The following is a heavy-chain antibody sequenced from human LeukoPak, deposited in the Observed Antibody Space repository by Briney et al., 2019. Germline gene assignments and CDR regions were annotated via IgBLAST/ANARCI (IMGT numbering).Heavy chain of an antibody. CDR1: GFTFSTYG. V-gene: IGHV3-30*18. CDR2: VSYDGSSI. D-gene: IGHD3-9*01. CDR3: AKDRDILTGYLDY. J-gene: IGHJ4*02. Sequence: PGGSLRLSCAASGFTFSTYGMHWVRQAPGKGLEWVAVVSYDGSSICYADSVKGRFTISRDNSKNTLYLQMNSLRAEDTAVYYCAKDRDILTGYLDYWGQGTLVTVSS.